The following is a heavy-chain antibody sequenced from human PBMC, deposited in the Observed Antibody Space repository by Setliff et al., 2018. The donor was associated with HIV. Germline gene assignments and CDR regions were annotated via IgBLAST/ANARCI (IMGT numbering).Heavy chain of an antibody. D-gene: IGHD4-17*01. CDR2: IFPGDSDT. CDR1: GYSFTNYW. V-gene: IGHV5-51*01. CDR3: ANLRGDYVGQYYYYMDI. J-gene: IGHJ6*03. Sequence: PGESLKISCQASGYSFTNYWIGWVRQMPGKGLEWMGVIFPGDSDTRYSPSFQGQVTISVDKSISTAYLQWRSLKASDTAFYYCANLRGDYVGQYYYYMDIWGKGTTVTVSS.